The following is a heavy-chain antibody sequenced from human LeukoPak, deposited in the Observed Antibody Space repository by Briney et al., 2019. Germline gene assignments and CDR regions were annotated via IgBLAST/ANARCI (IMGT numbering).Heavy chain of an antibody. CDR3: ARDPDP. Sequence: GGSLRLSCAASGFTFSSYGMHWVRQAPGKGLEWVSVIYSGGSTYYADSVKGRFTISRHNSKNTLYLRMNSLRAEDTAVYYCARDPDPWGQGTLVTVSS. V-gene: IGHV3-53*04. CDR2: IYSGGST. J-gene: IGHJ5*02. CDR1: GFTFSSYG.